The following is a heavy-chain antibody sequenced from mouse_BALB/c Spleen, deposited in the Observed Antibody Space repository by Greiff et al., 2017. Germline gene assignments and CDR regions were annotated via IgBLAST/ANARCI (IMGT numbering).Heavy chain of an antibody. CDR2: IYPGSGNT. CDR1: GYTFTDYY. J-gene: IGHJ3*01. CDR3: ARGGILAY. Sequence: VKLQESGAELARPGASVKLSCKASGYTFTDYYINWVKQRTGQGLEWIGEIYPGSGNTYYNEKFKGKATLTADKSSSTAYMQLSSLTSEDSAVYFCARGGILAYWGQGTLVTVSA. V-gene: IGHV1-77*01.